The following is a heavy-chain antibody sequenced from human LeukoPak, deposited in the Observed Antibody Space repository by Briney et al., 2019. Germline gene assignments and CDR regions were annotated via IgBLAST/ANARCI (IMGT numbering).Heavy chain of an antibody. CDR1: GFTFSSYE. V-gene: IGHV3-48*03. D-gene: IGHD2-15*01. Sequence: GGSLRLSCAASGFTFSSYEMNWVRQAPGKGLEWVSYISSSGSTIYYADSVKGRFTISRDNAKNSLYLQMNSLRAEDTAVYYCARESAPVVAAGGDWYFDLWGRGTLVTVSS. J-gene: IGHJ2*01. CDR2: ISSSGSTI. CDR3: ARESAPVVAAGGDWYFDL.